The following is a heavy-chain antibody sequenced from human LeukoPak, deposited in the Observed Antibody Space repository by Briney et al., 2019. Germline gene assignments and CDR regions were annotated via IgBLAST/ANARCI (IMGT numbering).Heavy chain of an antibody. CDR1: GFTFSSYG. CDR2: ISGSGGST. Sequence: GGTLRLSCAASGFTFSSYGMSWVRQAPGKGLEWVSAISGSGGSTYYADSVKGRFTISRDNSKNTLYLQMNSLRVEDTAVYYCAKSWNYYDSSGDDALDIWGQGTMVTVSS. CDR3: AKSWNYYDSSGDDALDI. V-gene: IGHV3-23*01. D-gene: IGHD3-22*01. J-gene: IGHJ3*02.